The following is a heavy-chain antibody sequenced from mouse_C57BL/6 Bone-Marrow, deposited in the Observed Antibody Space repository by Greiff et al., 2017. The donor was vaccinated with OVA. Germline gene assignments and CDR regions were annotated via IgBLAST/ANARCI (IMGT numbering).Heavy chain of an antibody. CDR3: ARALPYDYDGGDY. V-gene: IGHV5-4*03. CDR1: GFTFSSYA. Sequence: EVKLVESGGGLVKPGGSLKLSCAASGFTFSSYAMSRVRQTPEKRLEWVATISDGGSYTYYPDNVKGRFTISRDNAKNNLYLQMSHLKSEDTAMYYCARALPYDYDGGDYWGQGTSVTVSS. J-gene: IGHJ4*01. D-gene: IGHD2-4*01. CDR2: ISDGGSYT.